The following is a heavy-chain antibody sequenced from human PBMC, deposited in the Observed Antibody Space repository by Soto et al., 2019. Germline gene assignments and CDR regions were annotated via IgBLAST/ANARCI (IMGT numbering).Heavy chain of an antibody. Sequence: PGGSLRLSCAASGFTFSRYGMHWVRQAPGKGLEWVAVIWYDGSNKYYADSVKGRFTISRDNSKNTLYLQMNSLRAEDTAVYYCATQQSPYCISTSCPFDYWGQGTLVTVSS. CDR3: ATQQSPYCISTSCPFDY. D-gene: IGHD2-2*01. J-gene: IGHJ4*02. CDR2: IWYDGSNK. CDR1: GFTFSRYG. V-gene: IGHV3-33*01.